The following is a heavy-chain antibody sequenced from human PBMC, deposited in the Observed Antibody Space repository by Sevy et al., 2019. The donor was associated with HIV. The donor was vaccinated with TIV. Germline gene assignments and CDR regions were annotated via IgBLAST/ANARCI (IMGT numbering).Heavy chain of an antibody. CDR2: ISWSSGNI. CDR1: GFTFDDYT. Sequence: GGCLRLSCAASGFTFDDYTMSWVRQAPGKGLEWVSGISWSSGNIAYADSVEGRFTISRDNAKNSLYLQMNSLRVEDTALYYCVKDRSGSYSFDYWGQGTLVTVSS. V-gene: IGHV3-9*01. D-gene: IGHD1-26*01. CDR3: VKDRSGSYSFDY. J-gene: IGHJ4*02.